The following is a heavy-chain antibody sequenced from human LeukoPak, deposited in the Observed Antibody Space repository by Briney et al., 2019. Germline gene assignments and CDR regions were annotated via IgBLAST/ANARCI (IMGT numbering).Heavy chain of an antibody. CDR2: IYYSGST. CDR3: ARGYCSSTSCPLDY. J-gene: IGHJ4*02. D-gene: IGHD2-2*01. V-gene: IGHV4-59*01. Sequence: SETLSLTCTVSGGSIGSYYWSWIRQPPGKGLEWIGYIYYSGSTNYNPSLKSRVTISVDTSKNQFSLKLSSVTAADTAMYYCARGYCSSTSCPLDYWGQGTLVTVSS. CDR1: GGSIGSYY.